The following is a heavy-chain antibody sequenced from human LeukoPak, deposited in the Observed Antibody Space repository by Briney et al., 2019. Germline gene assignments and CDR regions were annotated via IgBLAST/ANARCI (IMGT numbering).Heavy chain of an antibody. CDR2: ISGSGGST. CDR1: GFTFSSHA. D-gene: IGHD5-18*01. J-gene: IGHJ4*02. CDR3: AEVIDGGMVSLDY. V-gene: IGHV3-23*01. Sequence: GGSLRLSCAASGFTFSSHAMSWVRQAPGKGLEWVSAISGSGGSTYYADSVKGRFTISRDNSKNTLYLQMNSLRAEDTAVYYCAEVIDGGMVSLDYWGQGTLVTVSS.